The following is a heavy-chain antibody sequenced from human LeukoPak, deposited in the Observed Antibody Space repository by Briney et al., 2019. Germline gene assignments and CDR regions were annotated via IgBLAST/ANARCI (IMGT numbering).Heavy chain of an antibody. CDR1: GFTFSSYA. CDR2: ISYDGSNK. CDR3: ARVIGLVDYFDY. Sequence: GGSLRLSCAASGFTFSSYAMHWVRQAPGKGQEWVAVISYDGSNKYYADSVKGRFTISRDNSKNTLYLQMNSLRAEDTAVYYCARVIGLVDYFDYWGQGTLVTVSS. V-gene: IGHV3-30-3*01. J-gene: IGHJ4*02. D-gene: IGHD2/OR15-2a*01.